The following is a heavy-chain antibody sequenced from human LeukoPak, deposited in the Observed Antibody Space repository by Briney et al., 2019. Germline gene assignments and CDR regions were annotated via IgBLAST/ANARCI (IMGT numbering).Heavy chain of an antibody. Sequence: GGSLRLSCAASGFTFSSYGMHWVRQAPGKGLEWVAFIRYDGSNKYYADSVKGRFTISRDDSKNTLYLQMNSLRAEDTAVYYCAKEIWPTVTTPGWTYFDYWGQGALVTVSS. CDR1: GFTFSSYG. D-gene: IGHD4-17*01. V-gene: IGHV3-30*02. CDR2: IRYDGSNK. CDR3: AKEIWPTVTTPGWTYFDY. J-gene: IGHJ4*02.